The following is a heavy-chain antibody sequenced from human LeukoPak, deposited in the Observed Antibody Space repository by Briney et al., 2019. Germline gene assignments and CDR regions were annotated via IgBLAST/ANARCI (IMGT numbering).Heavy chain of an antibody. CDR1: GYTFINYG. J-gene: IGHJ4*02. D-gene: IGHD4-17*01. CDR3: ARVGATYGDPLEFDY. V-gene: IGHV1-18*01. CDR2: ISGYTGNA. Sequence: ASVTVSCTASGYTFINYGISWVRQAPGQGLEWMGWISGYTGNADYAPKLQGRITMTTDTSTTTAYMELRSLTSDDTAMYYCARVGATYGDPLEFDYWGQGTLVTVSS.